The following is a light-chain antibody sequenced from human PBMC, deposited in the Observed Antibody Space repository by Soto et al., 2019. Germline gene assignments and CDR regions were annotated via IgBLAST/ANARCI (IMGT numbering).Light chain of an antibody. CDR3: QQANDFPYT. Sequence: DIQMTQSPSSVSASVGDTVNITCRASHVISNWLAWYQQKAGKAPKLLIYAASRLQSGVPSRFSGSGSGPDFTLTISGLQPEDVASYYCQQANDFPYTFGQGTKLEIK. V-gene: IGKV1-12*01. CDR2: AAS. CDR1: HVISNW. J-gene: IGKJ2*01.